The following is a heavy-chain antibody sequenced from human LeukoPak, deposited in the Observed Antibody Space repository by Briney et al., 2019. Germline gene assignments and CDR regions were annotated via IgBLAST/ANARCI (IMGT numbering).Heavy chain of an antibody. CDR3: ARGRGLITSSFDY. V-gene: IGHV4-34*01. CDR1: GGSFSGYY. J-gene: IGHJ4*02. CDR2: INHSGST. Sequence: PSETLSLTCAVHGGSFSGYYWSWIRQPPGKGLEWIGEINHSGSTNYNPSLKSRVTISVDTSKNQFSLKLSSVTAADTAVYYCARGRGLITSSFDYWGQGTLVTVSS. D-gene: IGHD1-14*01.